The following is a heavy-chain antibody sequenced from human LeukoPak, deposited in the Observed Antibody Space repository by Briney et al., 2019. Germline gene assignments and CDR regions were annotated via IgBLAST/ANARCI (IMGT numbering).Heavy chain of an antibody. J-gene: IGHJ4*02. Sequence: PGGSLRLACAASGFSFSSYEMNWVRQAPGKGLEWVSSINSDSSIMYYAESVKGRFTISRDNARNSLYLQMNSLRAEDTAVYYCIRDLFDDYSLDYWGQGALVTVSS. CDR1: GFSFSSYE. V-gene: IGHV3-48*03. CDR2: INSDSSIM. D-gene: IGHD3-16*01. CDR3: IRDLFDDYSLDY.